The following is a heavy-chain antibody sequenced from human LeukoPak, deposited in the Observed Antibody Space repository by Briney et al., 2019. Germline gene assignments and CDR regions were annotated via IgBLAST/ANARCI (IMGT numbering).Heavy chain of an antibody. CDR1: GGSFSGYY. CDR3: ARDLGYNSGNFDY. CDR2: IYYSGST. J-gene: IGHJ4*02. D-gene: IGHD1-1*01. Sequence: SETLSLTCAVYGGSFSGYYWSWIRQPPGKGLEWIGYIYYSGSTNYNPSLKSRVTISVGTSKNQFSLKLSSVTAADTAVYYCARDLGYNSGNFDYWGQGTLVTVSS. V-gene: IGHV4-59*01.